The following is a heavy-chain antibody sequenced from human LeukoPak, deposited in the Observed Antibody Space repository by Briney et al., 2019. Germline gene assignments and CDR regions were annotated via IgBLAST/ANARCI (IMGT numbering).Heavy chain of an antibody. V-gene: IGHV3-7*03. CDR1: GFNFSTYT. CDR2: INHNGNVN. CDR3: ARGGGLDV. D-gene: IGHD3-16*01. J-gene: IGHJ6*02. Sequence: GGSLRLSCAASGFNFSTYTMNWVRQAPGKGLEWVASINHNGNVNYYVDSVKGRFTISRDNAKNSLYLQMSNLRAEDTAVYFCARGGGLDVWGQGATVTVSS.